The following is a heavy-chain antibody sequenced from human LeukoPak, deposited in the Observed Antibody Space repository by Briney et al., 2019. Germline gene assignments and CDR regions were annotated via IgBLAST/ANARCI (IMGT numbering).Heavy chain of an antibody. CDR1: GFTFSSYA. CDR3: AKAEVEMATISNFDY. D-gene: IGHD5-24*01. Sequence: SGGSLRLSCAASGFTFSSYAMSWVRQAPGKGLEWVSAISGSGGSTYYADSVKGRFTISRDNSKNTLYLQMNSLRAEDTAVYYYAKAEVEMATISNFDYWGQGTLVTVSS. CDR2: ISGSGGST. V-gene: IGHV3-23*01. J-gene: IGHJ4*02.